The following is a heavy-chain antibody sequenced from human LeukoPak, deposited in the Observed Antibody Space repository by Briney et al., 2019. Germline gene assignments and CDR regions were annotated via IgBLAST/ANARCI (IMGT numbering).Heavy chain of an antibody. V-gene: IGHV3-30-3*01. CDR3: ARDSRIMTYYFDY. J-gene: IGHJ4*02. CDR2: ISYDGSNK. Sequence: GRSLRLSCAASGFTFSSYAMHWVRQAPGKGLEWVAVISYDGSNKYYADSVKGRFTISRDNSKNTLYLQMNSLRAEDTAVYYCARDSRIMTYYFDYWGQGTLVTASS. D-gene: IGHD3-16*01. CDR1: GFTFSSYA.